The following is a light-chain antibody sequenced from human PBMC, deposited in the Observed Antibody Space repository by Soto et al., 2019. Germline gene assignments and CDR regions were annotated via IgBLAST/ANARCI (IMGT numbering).Light chain of an antibody. CDR1: SGHSSFI. CDR2: VEGSGSY. J-gene: IGLJ2*01. V-gene: IGLV4-60*03. Sequence: QPVLTQSSSASASLGSSVKLTCTLSSGHSSFIIAWHQQQPGKAPRYLMKVEGSGSYNKGSGVPDRFSGSSSGADRYLTISNLQSEDEADYYCETRNSNTHVFGGGTKVTVL. CDR3: ETRNSNTHV.